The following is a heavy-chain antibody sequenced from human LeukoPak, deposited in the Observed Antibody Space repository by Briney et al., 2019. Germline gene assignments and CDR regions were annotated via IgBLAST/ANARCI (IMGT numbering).Heavy chain of an antibody. V-gene: IGHV4-30-2*01. CDR3: ARGDGESYWYFDL. Sequence: PSETLSLTCTVSGGSISSGGYYWSWIRQPPGKGLEWIGYIYHSGSTYYNPSLKSRVTISVDRSKNQFSLKLSSVTAADTAVYYCARGDGESYWYFDLWGRGTLVTVSS. CDR2: IYHSGST. CDR1: GGSISSGGYY. J-gene: IGHJ2*01. D-gene: IGHD2-21*01.